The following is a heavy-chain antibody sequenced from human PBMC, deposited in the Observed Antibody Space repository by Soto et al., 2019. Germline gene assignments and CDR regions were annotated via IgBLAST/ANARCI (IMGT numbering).Heavy chain of an antibody. CDR1: GGSISSSSYY. V-gene: IGHV4-39*01. CDR2: IYYSGST. Sequence: PSETLSLTCTVSGGSISSSSYYWGWIRQPPGKGLEWIGSIYYSGSTYYNPSLKSRVTISVDTSKNQFSLKLSSVTAADTAVYYCARHIQTGVAATTINTPWFDPWGQGTLVTVSS. D-gene: IGHD2-15*01. CDR3: ARHIQTGVAATTINTPWFDP. J-gene: IGHJ5*02.